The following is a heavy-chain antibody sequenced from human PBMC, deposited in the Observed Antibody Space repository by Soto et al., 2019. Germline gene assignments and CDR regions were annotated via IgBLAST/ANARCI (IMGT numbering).Heavy chain of an antibody. V-gene: IGHV3-21*06. Sequence: GGSLRLSCAASGFTFTRYSMNWVRQAPGKGLEWVSSISSTTNYIYYGDSMKGRFTISRDDAKNSLYLEMNSLRAEDTAVYYCARESGDLTSNFDYWGQGTLVTVSS. J-gene: IGHJ4*02. CDR1: GFTFTRYS. D-gene: IGHD3-10*01. CDR2: ISSTTNYI. CDR3: ARESGDLTSNFDY.